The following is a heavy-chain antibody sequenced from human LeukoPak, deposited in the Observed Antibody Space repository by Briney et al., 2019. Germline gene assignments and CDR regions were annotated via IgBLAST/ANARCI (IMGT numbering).Heavy chain of an antibody. J-gene: IGHJ4*02. D-gene: IGHD3-22*01. V-gene: IGHV4-34*01. Sequence: SETLSLTCAVYGGSFSGYYWSWIRQPPGKGLEWIGEINHSGSTNYYPSLKSRVTISVDTSKNQFSLKLSSVTAADTAVYYCARRTYYYDSSGYYPFDYWGQGTLVTVSS. CDR1: GGSFSGYY. CDR3: ARRTYYYDSSGYYPFDY. CDR2: INHSGST.